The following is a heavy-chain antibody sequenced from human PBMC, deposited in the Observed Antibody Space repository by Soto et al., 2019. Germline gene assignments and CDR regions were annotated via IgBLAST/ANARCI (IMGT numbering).Heavy chain of an antibody. CDR2: INPGNGNT. CDR1: GYTFTSSA. V-gene: IGHV1-3*01. Sequence: ASLKVSCKASGYTFTSSAMHWVRPSPGQRLEWMGWINPGNGNTKCSQKFQDRVTITRDTSASTAYMELSSLRSEDTAVYYCASGESVVGDFCGQGSLVIVSA. J-gene: IGHJ4*02. CDR3: ASGESVVGDF. D-gene: IGHD2-15*01.